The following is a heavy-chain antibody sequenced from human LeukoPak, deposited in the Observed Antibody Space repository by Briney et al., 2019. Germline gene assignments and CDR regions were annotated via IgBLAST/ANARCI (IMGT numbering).Heavy chain of an antibody. CDR3: ARDWGGGTHDY. D-gene: IGHD3-10*01. CDR2: IWYDGSNK. V-gene: IGHV3-33*01. CDR1: GXTFSSYG. J-gene: IGHJ4*02. Sequence: GGSLRLSCAASGXTFSSYGMHWVRQAPGKGLEWVAVIWYDGSNKYYADSVKGRFTISRDNAKNSLYLQMNSLRAEDTAVYYCARDWGGGTHDYWGQGTLVTVSS.